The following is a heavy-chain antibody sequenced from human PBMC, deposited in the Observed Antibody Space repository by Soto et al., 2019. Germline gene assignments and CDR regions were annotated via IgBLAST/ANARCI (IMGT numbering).Heavy chain of an antibody. D-gene: IGHD2-21*01. CDR2: IYYSGST. CDR3: ARAFAGFGAYWYFDL. Sequence: PSETLSLTCTVSGGSMSNYYWSWIRRPPGKGLEWIGYIYYSGSTHYNPSLKSRVTMSLDTSKTQFSLTLRSVTAVDTAVYYCARAFAGFGAYWYFDLWGRGTLVTVSS. CDR1: GGSMSNYY. V-gene: IGHV4-59*01. J-gene: IGHJ2*01.